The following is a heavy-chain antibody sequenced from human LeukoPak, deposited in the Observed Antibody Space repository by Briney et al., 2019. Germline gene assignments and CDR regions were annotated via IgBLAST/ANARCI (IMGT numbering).Heavy chain of an antibody. CDR1: GFTFSSYW. V-gene: IGHV3-74*03. CDR3: ARVDPKAPGDFS. D-gene: IGHD3-3*01. J-gene: IGHJ4*02. CDR2: INSDGSST. Sequence: GGSLSLSCAASGFTFSSYWMHWVRHAPGKGMVWVSRINSDGSSTKYADSVKGRFTISRDNAKNTLYVQMNNLRAEDTAVYYCARVDPKAPGDFSWGRGTLVTVSS.